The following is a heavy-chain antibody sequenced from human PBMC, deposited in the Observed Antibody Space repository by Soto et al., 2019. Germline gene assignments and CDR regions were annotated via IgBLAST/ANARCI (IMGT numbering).Heavy chain of an antibody. CDR2: IYYTGSI. D-gene: IGHD3-3*01. CDR1: GGSVSSESHY. CDR3: ARDQYDFRSGSYYYAMEV. V-gene: IGHV4-61*01. J-gene: IGHJ6*02. Sequence: QVQLQESGPGLVKPSETLSLTCTVSGGSVSSESHYWRWIRQTPGKGLEWIGYIYYTGSINYNPSLKGRVTMSVDTSRDQVSLRLRSVTRADTAVYYCARDQYDFRSGSYYYAMEVWVQGTKVTVSS.